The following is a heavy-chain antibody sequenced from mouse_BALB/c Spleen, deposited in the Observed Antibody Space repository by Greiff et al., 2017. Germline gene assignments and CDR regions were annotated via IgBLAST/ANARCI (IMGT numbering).Heavy chain of an antibody. Sequence: VQLQQSGAELAKPGASVKMSCKASGYTFTSYWMHWVKQRPGQGLEWIGYINPSTGYTEYNQKFKDKATLTADTSSSTAYMQLSSLTSEDSAVYYGSRVDYCCSTWFAYWGQGTLVTVSA. J-gene: IGHJ3*01. V-gene: IGHV1-7*01. CDR1: GYTFTSYW. CDR2: INPSTGYT. D-gene: IGHD1-1*01. CDR3: SRVDYCCSTWFAY.